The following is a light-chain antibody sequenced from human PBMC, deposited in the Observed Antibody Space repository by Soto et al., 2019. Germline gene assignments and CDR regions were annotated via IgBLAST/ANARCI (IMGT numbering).Light chain of an antibody. CDR3: QQYQSFSSII. CDR2: KAS. CDR1: QSISTW. Sequence: IQMTQSPSTLSASAVDRVTITCRASQSISTWLAWYQQKPGKPPKLLIYKASNLENGVPSRFSGSGSGTEFTLTISSLQPDDFATYFCQQYQSFSSIIFGQGTRL. J-gene: IGKJ5*01. V-gene: IGKV1-5*03.